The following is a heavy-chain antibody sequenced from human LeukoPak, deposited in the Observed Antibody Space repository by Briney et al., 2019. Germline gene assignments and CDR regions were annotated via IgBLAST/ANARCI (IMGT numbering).Heavy chain of an antibody. Sequence: SETLSLTCTVSGGSICSGDYYWSWIRQPPGKGLEWIGYIYYSGSTYYNPSLKSRVTISVDTSKNQFSLKLSSVTAADTAVYYCARGFSATTFDYWGQGTLVTVSS. CDR2: IYYSGST. CDR1: GGSICSGDYY. J-gene: IGHJ4*02. D-gene: IGHD1-14*01. V-gene: IGHV4-30-4*08. CDR3: ARGFSATTFDY.